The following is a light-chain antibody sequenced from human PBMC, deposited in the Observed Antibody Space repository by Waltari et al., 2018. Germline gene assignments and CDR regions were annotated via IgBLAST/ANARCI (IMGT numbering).Light chain of an antibody. CDR2: AAS. V-gene: IGKV3-11*01. CDR3: QQLGAYPIT. Sequence: EIVLTQSPATLSLSPGERATLSCRASQSVSSYLAWYQQKPGQAPRLLIYAASNRATGIPARFSGSGSGTEFTLTISSLQPEDAATYYCQQLGAYPITFGQGTRVETK. CDR1: QSVSSY. J-gene: IGKJ5*01.